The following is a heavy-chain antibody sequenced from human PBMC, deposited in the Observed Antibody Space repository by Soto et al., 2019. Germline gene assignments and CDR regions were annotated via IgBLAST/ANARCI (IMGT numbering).Heavy chain of an antibody. V-gene: IGHV4-4*07. D-gene: IGHD3-3*01. CDR1: GGSISSYH. J-gene: IGHJ6*02. CDR3: AREYDFWSGYHYYYYGMDV. Sequence: SETLSLTCTVSGGSISSYHWRWIRQPAGKGLEWIGRIYTSGSTNYNPSLKSRVTMSVDTSKNQFSLKLSSVTAADTAVYYCAREYDFWSGYHYYYYGMDVWGQGTTVT. CDR2: IYTSGST.